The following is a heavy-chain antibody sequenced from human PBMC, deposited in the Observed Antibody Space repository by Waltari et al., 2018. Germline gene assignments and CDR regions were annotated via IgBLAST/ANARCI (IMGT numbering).Heavy chain of an antibody. Sequence: QVQLQESGPGLVKPSETLSLTCAVSGYSISSGYYWGWIRQPPGKGLEWIGSIYHSGSTYYNPSLKSRVTISVDTSKNQFSLKLSSVTAADTAVYYCARQGGRITIFGVVAPSFDYWGQGTLVTVSS. CDR1: GYSISSGYY. J-gene: IGHJ4*02. CDR3: ARQGGRITIFGVVAPSFDY. CDR2: IYHSGST. D-gene: IGHD3-3*01. V-gene: IGHV4-38-2*01.